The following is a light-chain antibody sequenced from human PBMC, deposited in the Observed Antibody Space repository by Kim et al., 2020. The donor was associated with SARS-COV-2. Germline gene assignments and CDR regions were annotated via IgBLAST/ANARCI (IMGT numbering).Light chain of an antibody. V-gene: IGLV4-69*01. CDR3: QTWGTATWV. CDR2: LNSDGSH. Sequence: AVKLTCTLSSRLSSYSIAWHQHRPEKGPRYLMKLNSDGSHNKGDGIPDRFSGSSSGAERYLTISSHQSEDEADYYCQTWGTATWVFGGGTQLTVL. CDR1: SRLSSYS. J-gene: IGLJ3*02.